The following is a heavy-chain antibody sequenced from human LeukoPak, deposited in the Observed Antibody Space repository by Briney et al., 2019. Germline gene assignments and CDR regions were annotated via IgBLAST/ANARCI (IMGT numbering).Heavy chain of an antibody. V-gene: IGHV1-2*02. Sequence: ASVKVSCKASGYTFTGYYMHWVRQAPGQGLEWMGWINPKSGGTNYAQKFQGRVTMTRDTSISTAYMELSNLRSDDTAVYYCARGGGIIVSDAFDIWGQGTMVTVSS. D-gene: IGHD3-16*02. CDR1: GYTFTGYY. CDR3: ARGGGIIVSDAFDI. J-gene: IGHJ3*02. CDR2: INPKSGGT.